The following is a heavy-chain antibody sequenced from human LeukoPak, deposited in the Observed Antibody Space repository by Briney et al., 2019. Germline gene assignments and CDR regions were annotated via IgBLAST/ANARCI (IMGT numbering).Heavy chain of an antibody. CDR2: IHYSGNT. CDR1: GGSISSDSHY. D-gene: IGHD1-26*01. V-gene: IGHV4-39*01. Sequence: PSETLSLTCTVSGGSISSDSHYWGWIRQTPGKGLVWIGSIHYSGNTYNNPSLKSRVTLSVDTSKSQFSLKLSSVTAADTAMYYCARHLYSESYYFWGPGTPVTVSS. CDR3: ARHLYSESYYF. J-gene: IGHJ4*02.